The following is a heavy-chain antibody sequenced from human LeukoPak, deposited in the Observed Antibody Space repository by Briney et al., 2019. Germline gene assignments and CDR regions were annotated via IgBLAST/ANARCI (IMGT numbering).Heavy chain of an antibody. J-gene: IGHJ4*02. D-gene: IGHD3-3*01. CDR2: INPNSGGT. CDR1: GYTFTGYY. V-gene: IGHV1-2*02. Sequence: GASVKVSCKASGYTFTGYYKHWVRQAPGQGLEWMGWINPNSGGTNYAQKFQGRVTMTRDTSISTAYMELSRLRSDDTAVYYCARETTIFGVVPRTHDDYWGQGTLVTVSS. CDR3: ARETTIFGVVPRTHDDY.